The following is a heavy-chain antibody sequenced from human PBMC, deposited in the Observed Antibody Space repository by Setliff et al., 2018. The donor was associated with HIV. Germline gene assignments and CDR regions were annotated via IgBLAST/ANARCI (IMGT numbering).Heavy chain of an antibody. CDR1: GDPISTYY. J-gene: IGHJ6*03. CDR3: ARGNYDTSDYYTNFYYYMDV. Sequence: SETLSLTCTVSGDPISTYYWGWVRKPPGKGLEWIGYVYYSGSTSYSPSLRGRVTMSVDPSKNQFSLKLNSVTAADTAIYYCARGNYDTSDYYTNFYYYMDVWGKGTAVTVSS. CDR2: VYYSGST. D-gene: IGHD3-22*01. V-gene: IGHV4-59*01.